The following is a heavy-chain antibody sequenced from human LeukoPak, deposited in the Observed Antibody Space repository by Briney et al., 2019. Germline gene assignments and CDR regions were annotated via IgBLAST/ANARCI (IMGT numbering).Heavy chain of an antibody. CDR2: INPSGGST. D-gene: IGHD5-18*01. CDR1: GYTFTSYY. Sequence: ASVKVSCKASGYTFTSYYMHWVRQAPGQGLEWMGIINPSGGSTSYAQKFQGRVTMTRDMSTSTVYMELSSLRSEDTAVYDCARDGYSYGYKLDYWGQGTLVTVSS. CDR3: ARDGYSYGYKLDY. V-gene: IGHV1-46*01. J-gene: IGHJ4*02.